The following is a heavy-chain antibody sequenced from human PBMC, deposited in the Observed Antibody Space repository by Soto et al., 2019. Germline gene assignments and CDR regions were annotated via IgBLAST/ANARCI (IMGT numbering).Heavy chain of an antibody. Sequence: PSETLSLTCTVSGGSITSFYWQWIRQPAGKELEWIGRIYSSGSTNYNPSLKSRVTMSIDTSKKHFSLRLSSVTAADTAVYYCARSHYFDYYYGMDVWDQGTTVTVSS. V-gene: IGHV4-4*07. J-gene: IGHJ6*02. CDR2: IYSSGST. D-gene: IGHD3-9*01. CDR3: ARSHYFDYYYGMDV. CDR1: GGSITSFY.